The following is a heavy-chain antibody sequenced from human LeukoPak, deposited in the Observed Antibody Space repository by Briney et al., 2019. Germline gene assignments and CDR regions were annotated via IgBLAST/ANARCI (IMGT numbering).Heavy chain of an antibody. CDR2: IYYSGNT. Sequence: SETLSLTCTVSGGSISSSTFYWGWIRQPPGKGLEWIGSIYYSGNTYYDPSLKSRVAISVDTSKNQFSLKLSSVTAADTAVYYCARSTGSTMFIDYWGQGTLVTVSS. CDR3: ARSTGSTMFIDY. V-gene: IGHV4-39*07. D-gene: IGHD3-10*02. CDR1: GGSISSSTFY. J-gene: IGHJ4*02.